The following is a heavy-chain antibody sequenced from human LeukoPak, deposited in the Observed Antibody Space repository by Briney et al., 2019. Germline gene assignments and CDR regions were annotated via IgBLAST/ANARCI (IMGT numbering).Heavy chain of an antibody. CDR1: GFSFSSDG. J-gene: IGHJ4*02. V-gene: IGHV3-21*01. Sequence: GGSLRLSCVASGFSFSSDGMSWVRQAPGKGLEWVSSISSSSSYIYYADSVKGRFTISRDNAKSSLYLQMNSLRAEDTAVYYCARDRGYCSGGSCYPHYFDYWGQGTLVTVSS. CDR3: ARDRGYCSGGSCYPHYFDY. D-gene: IGHD2-15*01. CDR2: ISSSSSYI.